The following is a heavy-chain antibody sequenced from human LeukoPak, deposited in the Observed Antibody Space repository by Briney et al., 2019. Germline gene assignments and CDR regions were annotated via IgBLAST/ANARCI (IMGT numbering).Heavy chain of an antibody. CDR2: INHSGST. Sequence: SETLSLTCAVYGGSFSGYYWSWIRQPPGKGLEWIGEINHSGSTNYNPSLKSRVIISLDTSKNQFSLRLNSVTAADTAVYYCARVRAAATPGFDYWGQGTLVTVSS. CDR3: ARVRAAATPGFDY. CDR1: GGSFSGYY. V-gene: IGHV4-34*01. J-gene: IGHJ4*02. D-gene: IGHD6-13*01.